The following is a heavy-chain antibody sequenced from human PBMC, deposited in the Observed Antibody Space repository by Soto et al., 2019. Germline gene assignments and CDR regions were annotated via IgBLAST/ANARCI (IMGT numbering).Heavy chain of an antibody. CDR2: ISGHDGRT. J-gene: IGHJ5*02. Sequence: QGHLVQSGDEVKKPGASVKVSCKASGFTLISYGINWVRQAPGQGLEWVGWISGHDGRTDYAQKLQGRVTMTADTATSTAYMELTNVRSDDTAVYYCARGLRYAAEGFDPWGQGTLVTVLS. CDR3: ARGLRYAAEGFDP. CDR1: GFTLISYG. V-gene: IGHV1-18*01. D-gene: IGHD3-9*01.